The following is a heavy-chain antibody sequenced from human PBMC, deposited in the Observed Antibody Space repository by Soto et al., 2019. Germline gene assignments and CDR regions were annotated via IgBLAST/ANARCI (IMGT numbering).Heavy chain of an antibody. V-gene: IGHV4-59*08. Sequence: SETLSLTCTVSGGSISSYYWSWIRQPPGKGLEWIGYIYYSGSTNYNPSLKSRVTISVDTSKNQFSLKLSSVTAADTAVYYCARGEGYYYDSSGYYSFDYWGRGTLVTVSS. CDR2: IYYSGST. D-gene: IGHD3-22*01. CDR3: ARGEGYYYDSSGYYSFDY. CDR1: GGSISSYY. J-gene: IGHJ4*02.